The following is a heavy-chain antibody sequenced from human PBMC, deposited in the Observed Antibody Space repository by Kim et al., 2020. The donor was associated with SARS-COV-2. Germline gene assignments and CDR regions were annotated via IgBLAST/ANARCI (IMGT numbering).Heavy chain of an antibody. J-gene: IGHJ6*02. CDR1: GFAFSSYG. Sequence: GGSLRLSCAASGFAFSSYGMHWVRQAPGKGLEWVAVIWYDGSNKYYADSVKGRFTISRDNSKNTLYLQMNSLRAEDTAVYYCARDGGIVVVPAADIYYYYGMDVWGQGTTVTVSS. CDR3: ARDGGIVVVPAADIYYYYGMDV. CDR2: IWYDGSNK. D-gene: IGHD2-2*01. V-gene: IGHV3-33*01.